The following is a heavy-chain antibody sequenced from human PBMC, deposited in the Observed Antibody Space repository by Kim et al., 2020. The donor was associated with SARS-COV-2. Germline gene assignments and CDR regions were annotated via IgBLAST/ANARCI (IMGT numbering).Heavy chain of an antibody. CDR1: GFTFSSYG. V-gene: IGHV3-33*05. Sequence: GGSLRLSCAASGFTFSSYGMHWVRQAPGKGLEWVAVISYDGSNKYYADSVKGRFTISRDNSKNTLYLQMNSLRAEDTAIYYCASAGRGAAAGTGDYWGQG. CDR2: ISYDGSNK. CDR3: ASAGRGAAAGTGDY. D-gene: IGHD6-13*01. J-gene: IGHJ4*02.